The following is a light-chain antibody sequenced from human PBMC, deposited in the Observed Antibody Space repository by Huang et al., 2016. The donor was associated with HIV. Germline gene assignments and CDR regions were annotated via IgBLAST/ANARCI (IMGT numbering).Light chain of an antibody. CDR1: QDIRDD. CDR2: AAS. J-gene: IGKJ1*01. Sequence: AIQMTQSPSSLSASVGDRVSINCRASQDIRDDLAWYQYKPGKAPKLVISAASTLESAAPSRFSGSGSGADFTLTISSLQPEDFATYYCLQTNNYPWTFGQGSKVEVK. V-gene: IGKV1-6*01. CDR3: LQTNNYPWT.